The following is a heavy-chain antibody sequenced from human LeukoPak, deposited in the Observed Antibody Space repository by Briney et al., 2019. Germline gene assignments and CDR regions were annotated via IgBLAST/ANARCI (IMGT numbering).Heavy chain of an antibody. CDR3: ARLPPLRFLEWSYGMDV. CDR2: IYYSGST. D-gene: IGHD3-3*01. CDR1: GGSIRSYY. J-gene: IGHJ6*02. V-gene: IGHV4-59*08. Sequence: RASETLSLTCTVSGGSIRSYYWSGIRRPPGKGVEWIGYIYYSGSTNYNPSLESRVTTSLDTTPNQLSINLSSVTAADTAVYYCARLPPLRFLEWSYGMDVWGQATTATVPS.